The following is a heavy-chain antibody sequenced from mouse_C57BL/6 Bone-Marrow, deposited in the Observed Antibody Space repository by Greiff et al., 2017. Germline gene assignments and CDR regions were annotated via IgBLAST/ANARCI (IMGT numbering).Heavy chain of an antibody. V-gene: IGHV1-15*01. CDR1: GYTFTDYE. D-gene: IGHD2-5*01. CDR3: TYPYYSSPPYAMDY. CDR2: LDPETGGT. J-gene: IGHJ4*01. Sequence: QVQLQQSGAELVRPGASVTLSCKASGYTFTDYEMHWVQQTPVHGLEWIGALDPETGGTAYNQKFKGKAILTADKSSSTAYMELRSLTSEDSAVYYGTYPYYSSPPYAMDYWGQGTSVTVSS.